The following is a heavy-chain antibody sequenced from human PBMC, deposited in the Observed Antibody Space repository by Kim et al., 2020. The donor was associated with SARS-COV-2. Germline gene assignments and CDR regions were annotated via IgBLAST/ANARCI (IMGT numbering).Heavy chain of an antibody. CDR2: M. D-gene: IGHD3-3*02. J-gene: IGHJ3*02. Sequence: MGHADSVKGRFTIFRDDAKSSLYLQMNSLRPEDTALYYCSRKLATGAFDIWGQGTLVIVSS. CDR3: SRKLATGAFDI. V-gene: IGHV3-9*01.